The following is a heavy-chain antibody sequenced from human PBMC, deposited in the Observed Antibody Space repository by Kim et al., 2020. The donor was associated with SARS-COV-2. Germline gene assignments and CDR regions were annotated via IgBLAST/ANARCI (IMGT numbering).Heavy chain of an antibody. CDR1: GGSVSSGSYY. CDR2: IYYSGST. J-gene: IGHJ6*02. V-gene: IGHV4-61*01. D-gene: IGHD3-3*01. CDR3: ASKTYYDFWSGHRPHGMDV. Sequence: SETLSLTCTVSGGSVSSGSYYWSWIRQPPGKGLEWIGYIYYSGSTNYNPSLKSRVTISVDTSKNQFSLKLSSVTAADTAVYYCASKTYYDFWSGHRPHGMDVWGQGTTVTVSS.